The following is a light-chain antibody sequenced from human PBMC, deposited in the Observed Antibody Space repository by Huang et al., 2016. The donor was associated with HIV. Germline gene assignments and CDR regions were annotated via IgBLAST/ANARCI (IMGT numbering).Light chain of an antibody. CDR2: GTS. V-gene: IGKV1-39*01. Sequence: DIQMTQSQSSLSASVGDSVSISCRATENITSFLYWYHQKPGTAPRLLIYGTSTLQIGVPSRFSGRGSGTDFTRTSRSLQPEDIGTYYCQQSFSTLTFGGGTKVQIK. CDR3: QQSFSTLT. CDR1: ENITSF. J-gene: IGKJ4*01.